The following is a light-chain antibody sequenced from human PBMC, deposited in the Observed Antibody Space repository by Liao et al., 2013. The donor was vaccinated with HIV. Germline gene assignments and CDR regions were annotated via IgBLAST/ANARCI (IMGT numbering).Light chain of an antibody. CDR1: NIGSNS. Sequence: SYVLTQPPSVSVAPGKTATITCGGNNIGSNSVHWYQQRPGQAPVLVIYQDSKRPSGIPGRFSGSTSGNTGTLTISGTQPMDEGDYYCQVWDRGPALFGGGTKLTVL. CDR2: QDS. CDR3: QVWDRGPAL. J-gene: IGLJ2*01. V-gene: IGLV3-21*01.